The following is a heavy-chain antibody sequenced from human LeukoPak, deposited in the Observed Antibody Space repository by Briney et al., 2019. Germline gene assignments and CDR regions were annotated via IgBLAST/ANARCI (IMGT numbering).Heavy chain of an antibody. CDR2: MTPTSGTG. V-gene: IGHV1-69*13. J-gene: IGHJ4*02. D-gene: IGHD5-18*01. CDR3: AKGTAMVFRLSEPSLKYYFDY. CDR1: GGTFSSKD. Sequence: SVKVSCKASGGTFSSKDITWVRRAPGQGLEWVGGMTPTSGTGNTAQKFQGRVAVTADESTTTVYMELSSLRSDDTALYYCAKGTAMVFRLSEPSLKYYFDYWGQGTLATVSS.